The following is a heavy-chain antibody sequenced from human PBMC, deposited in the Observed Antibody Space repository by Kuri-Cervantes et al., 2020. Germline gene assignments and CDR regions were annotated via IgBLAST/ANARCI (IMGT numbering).Heavy chain of an antibody. J-gene: IGHJ4*02. V-gene: IGHV4-34*01. CDR1: GGSFSGYY. CDR3: ARPNMAYFDY. D-gene: IGHD1/OR15-1a*01. Sequence: SETLSLTCAVYGGSFSGYYWSWIRQPPGKGLEWIGEINHSGSTYYNPSLKSRVTISVDTSKNQFSLKLSSVTAADTAVYYCARPNMAYFDYWGQGTLVTVSS. CDR2: INHSGST.